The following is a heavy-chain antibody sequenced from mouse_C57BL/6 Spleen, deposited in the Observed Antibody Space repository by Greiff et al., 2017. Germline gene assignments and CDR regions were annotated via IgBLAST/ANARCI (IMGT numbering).Heavy chain of an antibody. CDR1: GYTFTSYW. CDR2: IHPNSGST. V-gene: IGHV1-64*01. Sequence: QVQLQQPGAELVKPGASVKLSCKASGYTFTSYWMHWVKQRPGQGLEWIGMIHPNSGSTNYNEKFKSKATLTVDKSSSTAYMQLSSLTSEDSAVYYCARGGLIYDGYYGDWFAYWGQGTLVTVSA. D-gene: IGHD2-3*01. CDR3: ARGGLIYDGYYGDWFAY. J-gene: IGHJ3*01.